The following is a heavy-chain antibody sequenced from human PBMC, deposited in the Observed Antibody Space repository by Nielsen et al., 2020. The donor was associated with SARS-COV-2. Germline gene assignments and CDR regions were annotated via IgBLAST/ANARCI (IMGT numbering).Heavy chain of an antibody. D-gene: IGHD3-22*01. CDR2: INNRGSA. V-gene: IGHV4-59*01. CDR3: AREVGYYDSSEFDAFDI. J-gene: IGHJ3*02. Sequence: SETLSLTCTVSGGSISTYFWSWIRQSPGKGLEWIGYINNRGSANYNPSLESRVTISVDTSENQFSLKLRSVTAADTAVYYCAREVGYYDSSEFDAFDIWGQGTKVTVSS. CDR1: GGSISTYF.